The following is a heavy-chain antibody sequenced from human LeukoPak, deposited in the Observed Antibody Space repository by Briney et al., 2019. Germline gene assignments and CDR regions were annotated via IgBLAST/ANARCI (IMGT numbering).Heavy chain of an antibody. CDR1: GFTFSDYS. V-gene: IGHV3-21*01. Sequence: PGGSLRLSCAASGFTFSDYSMNWVRQAPGRGLEWVSSITSSSSYIYYGDSVKGRFTISRDNAKNSLFLQMNSLRAEDTAVYYCARAKWVGTTDNWFDPWGQGTLVTVSS. CDR2: ITSSSSYI. J-gene: IGHJ5*02. D-gene: IGHD1-1*01. CDR3: ARAKWVGTTDNWFDP.